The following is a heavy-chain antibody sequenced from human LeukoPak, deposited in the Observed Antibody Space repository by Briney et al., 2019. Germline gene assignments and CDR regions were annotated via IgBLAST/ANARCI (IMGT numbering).Heavy chain of an antibody. CDR3: ARPDTTSTYYFDY. CDR2: ISYSGST. J-gene: IGHJ4*02. V-gene: IGHV4-39*01. CDR1: GCSISSSSYW. D-gene: IGHD1-14*01. Sequence: SETLSLTCTVSGCSISSSSYWWGWIRQPPGKGLEWIGSISYSGSTHYNPSLKSRVTISVDTSKNQFSLKLSSVTAADTAVYYCARPDTTSTYYFDYWGQGTLVTVSS.